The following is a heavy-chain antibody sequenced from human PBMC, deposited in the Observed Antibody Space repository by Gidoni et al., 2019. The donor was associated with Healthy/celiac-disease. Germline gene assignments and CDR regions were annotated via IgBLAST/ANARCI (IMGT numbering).Heavy chain of an antibody. Sequence: QVPLAESGGAVVQSWRSSTLSFAASGFTCSGSGMHRVRQAPGNGLEWVAVISYDGSNKDYADSVKGGFTITRDNSKNTLYLQMNSRRAEDTAVYYCAKAGDYDYVWGGYPDYWGQGTLVTVSS. CDR2: ISYDGSNK. J-gene: IGHJ4*02. CDR3: AKAGDYDYVWGGYPDY. D-gene: IGHD3-16*02. V-gene: IGHV3-30*18. CDR1: GFTCSGSG.